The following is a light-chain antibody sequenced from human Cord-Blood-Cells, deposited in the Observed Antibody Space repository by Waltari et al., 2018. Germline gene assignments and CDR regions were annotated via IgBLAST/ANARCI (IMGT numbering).Light chain of an antibody. CDR3: SSYAGSNNYV. J-gene: IGLJ1*01. CDR2: EVS. Sequence: QSALTQPPSASGSPGPSVPIPCTGTSSHVGGYYYLSWYQQHPGKAPKLMIYEVSKRPSGVPDRFSGSKSGNTASLTVSGLQAEDEADYYCSSYAGSNNYVFGTGTKVTVL. V-gene: IGLV2-8*01. CDR1: SSHVGGYYY.